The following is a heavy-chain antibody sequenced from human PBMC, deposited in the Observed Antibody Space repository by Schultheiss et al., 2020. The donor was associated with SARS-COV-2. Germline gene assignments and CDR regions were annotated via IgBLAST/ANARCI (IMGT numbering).Heavy chain of an antibody. Sequence: GGSLRLSCAASGFTFSNAWMSWVRQAPGKGLEWVAVMSYDGSNEYYADAVKGRFTISRDTAKNTLYLRMNSLRAEDTAVYYCARDFIGGGDSETKDYYMDVWGKGTTVTVSS. CDR2: MSYDGSNE. D-gene: IGHD2-21*01. CDR3: ARDFIGGGDSETKDYYMDV. CDR1: GFTFSNAW. V-gene: IGHV3-30-3*01. J-gene: IGHJ6*03.